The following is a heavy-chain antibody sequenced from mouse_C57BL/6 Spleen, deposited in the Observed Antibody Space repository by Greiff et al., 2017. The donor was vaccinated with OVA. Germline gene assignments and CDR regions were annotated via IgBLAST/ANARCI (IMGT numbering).Heavy chain of an antibody. CDR3: ARSYYYGSSSGFAY. V-gene: IGHV7-3*01. CDR1: GFTFTDYY. D-gene: IGHD1-1*01. Sequence: EVKVVESGGGLVQPGGSLSLSCAASGFTFTDYYMSWVRQPPGKALEWLGFIRNKANGCTTEYSASVKGRFTISRDNSQSILYLQMNALRAEDSATYYCARSYYYGSSSGFAYWGQGTLVTVSA. J-gene: IGHJ3*01. CDR2: IRNKANGCTT.